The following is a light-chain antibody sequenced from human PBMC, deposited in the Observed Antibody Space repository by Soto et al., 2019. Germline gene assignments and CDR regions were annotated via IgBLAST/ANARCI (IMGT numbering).Light chain of an antibody. V-gene: IGKV1-5*03. J-gene: IGKJ4*01. Sequence: DIQLTQCPSTLSSSVGYGVTITCRASQSISSWLAWYQQKPGKAPKLLIYKASSLESGVPSRFSGSGSGTEFTLAISSLQADDFETYYCQQYKSYSLTFVGGTEVDIK. CDR3: QQYKSYSLT. CDR2: KAS. CDR1: QSISSW.